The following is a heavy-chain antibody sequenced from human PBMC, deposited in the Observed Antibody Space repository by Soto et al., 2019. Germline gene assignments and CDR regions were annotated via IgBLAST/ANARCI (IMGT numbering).Heavy chain of an antibody. CDR1: GDSVYSNSAA. V-gene: IGHV6-1*01. Sequence: QTLSLTCAISGDSVYSNSAAWNLIRQSPSRGLEWLGRTYYRSKWYNDYAGSAKSRIMINPDTTKNQYSLQLNSVTPEDTAVYYCAMGTGTFEYWGQGILVTVSS. CDR2: TYYRSKWYN. J-gene: IGHJ4*02. D-gene: IGHD1-1*01. CDR3: AMGTGTFEY.